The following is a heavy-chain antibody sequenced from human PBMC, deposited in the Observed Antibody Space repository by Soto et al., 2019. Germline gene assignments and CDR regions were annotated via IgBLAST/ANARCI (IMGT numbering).Heavy chain of an antibody. CDR3: ARERTGPTSMDV. V-gene: IGHV1-8*01. CDR2: RKPNNGNT. D-gene: IGHD1-1*01. Sequence: QVQLVQSGAEVKKPGASVKVSCKSSGYTFTSYDINWVRQATGQGLEWMGWRKPNNGNTGYAQQFQGRVTMTRNTSICTAYRALSSLRSEDTAVYYCARERTGPTSMDVWGQGTTVTVS. CDR1: GYTFTSYD. J-gene: IGHJ6*02.